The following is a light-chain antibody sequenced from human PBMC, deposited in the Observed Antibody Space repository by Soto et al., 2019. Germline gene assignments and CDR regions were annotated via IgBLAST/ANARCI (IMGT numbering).Light chain of an antibody. Sequence: QSVLTQPPSASGTPGQRVTVSCSGSSSNIGSNTVNWYQQFPGTAPKLLIYTNNQRPSGVPDRLSGSKSGTSASLAISGLQSEDEADYYCATWDDSLNGYVSGAGTKVTVL. CDR3: ATWDDSLNGYV. CDR1: SSNIGSNT. J-gene: IGLJ1*01. CDR2: TNN. V-gene: IGLV1-44*01.